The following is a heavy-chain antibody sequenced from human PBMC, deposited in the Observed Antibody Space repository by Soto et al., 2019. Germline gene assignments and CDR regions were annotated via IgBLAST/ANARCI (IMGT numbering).Heavy chain of an antibody. CDR2: ISSSSSYI. CDR1: GFTFSSYS. Sequence: GGSLRLSCAASGFTFSSYSMNWVRQAPGKGLEWVSSISSSSSYIYYADSVKGRFTISRDNAKNSLYLQMNSLRAEDTAVYYCARVTLLGSSSPPPPDYWGQEPWSPSPQ. D-gene: IGHD6-6*01. J-gene: IGHJ4*01. CDR3: ARVTLLGSSSPPPPDY. V-gene: IGHV3-21*01.